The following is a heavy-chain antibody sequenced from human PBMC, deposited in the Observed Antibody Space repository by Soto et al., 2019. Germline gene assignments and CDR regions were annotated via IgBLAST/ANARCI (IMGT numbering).Heavy chain of an antibody. CDR1: GGTINSTSYY. CDR3: ARLTLTIIAV. CDR2: IYYSGST. V-gene: IGHV4-39*01. D-gene: IGHD3-22*01. Sequence: QLQLQESGPGLVKPSETLSLTCTVSGGTINSTSYYWGWIRQPPGKGLEWIGSIYYSGSTYYNPSLKSRVTISVDTSKNQFSLKLSSVTAADTAVYYCARLTLTIIAVWGPGTLVTVSS. J-gene: IGHJ4*02.